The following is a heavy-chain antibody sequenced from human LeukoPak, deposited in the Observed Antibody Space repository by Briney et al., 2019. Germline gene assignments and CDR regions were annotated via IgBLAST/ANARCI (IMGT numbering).Heavy chain of an antibody. D-gene: IGHD6-19*01. CDR3: AGIAVAQVGYYYYYGMDV. J-gene: IGHJ6*02. V-gene: IGHV4-4*07. Sequence: SETLSLTCTVSGGSISSYYWSWIRQPAGKGLEWIGRIYTSGSTNYNPSLKSRVTMSVDTSKNQFSLKLSSVTAADTAVYYCAGIAVAQVGYYYYYGMDVWGQGTTVTVSS. CDR1: GGSISSYY. CDR2: IYTSGST.